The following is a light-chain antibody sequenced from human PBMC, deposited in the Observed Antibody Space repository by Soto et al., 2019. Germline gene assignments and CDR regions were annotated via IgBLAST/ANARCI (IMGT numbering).Light chain of an antibody. CDR3: QQYGSSPPYT. CDR2: AAS. Sequence: EIVLTQSPGTLSLSPGERATLSCRASQSVSSSYLAWYQQKPGQAPRLLIYAASGRATGLPDRFSGSGSGTDFTITISRLEPEDFAVYYCQQYGSSPPYTFGQGTKLDIK. V-gene: IGKV3-20*01. CDR1: QSVSSSY. J-gene: IGKJ2*01.